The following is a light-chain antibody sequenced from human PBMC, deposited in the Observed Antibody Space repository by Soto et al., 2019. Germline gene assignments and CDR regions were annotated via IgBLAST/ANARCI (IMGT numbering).Light chain of an antibody. CDR3: CSYAGSYFFV. J-gene: IGLJ1*01. Sequence: QYALTQPPSVSGSPGQSVTISCTGTSSDVGGYNYVSWYQQHPGKAPKLILYDVTKRPSGVPDRFSGSKSGNTASLTISGLQAEGEADYHCCSYAGSYFFVFGTGTKVTVL. CDR2: DVT. CDR1: SSDVGGYNY. V-gene: IGLV2-11*01.